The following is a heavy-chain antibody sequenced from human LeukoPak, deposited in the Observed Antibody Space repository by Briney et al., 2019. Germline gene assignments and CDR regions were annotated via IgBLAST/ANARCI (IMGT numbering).Heavy chain of an antibody. J-gene: IGHJ3*02. D-gene: IGHD5-24*01. CDR3: ARLTGDGYSPQDSFDI. V-gene: IGHV4-38-2*01. CDR1: GYSISSGYY. CDR2: IYHSGST. Sequence: ASETLSLTCAVSGYSISSGYYWCWIRQPPGKGLEWIGSIYHSGSTYYNPSLKSRVTISVDTSKNQFSLKLSSVTAADTAVYYCARLTGDGYSPQDSFDIWGQGTMVTVSS.